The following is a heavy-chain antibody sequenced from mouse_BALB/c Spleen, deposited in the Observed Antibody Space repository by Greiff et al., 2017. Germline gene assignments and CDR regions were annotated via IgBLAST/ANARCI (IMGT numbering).Heavy chain of an antibody. V-gene: IGHV5-17*02. CDR2: ISSGSSTI. D-gene: IGHD3-1*01. CDR1: GFTFSSFG. J-gene: IGHJ2*01. CDR3: ARGSSGYVGY. Sequence: EVKLEESGGGLVQPGGSRKLSCAASGFTFSSFGMHWVRQAPEKGLEWVAYISSGSSTIYYADTVKGRFTISRDNPKNTLFLQMTSLRSEDTAMYYCARGSSGYVGYWGQGTTLTVSS.